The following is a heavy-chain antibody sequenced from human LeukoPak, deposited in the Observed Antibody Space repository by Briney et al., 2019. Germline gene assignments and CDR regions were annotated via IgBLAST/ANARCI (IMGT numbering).Heavy chain of an antibody. CDR3: ARDTSGYDLDY. Sequence: ASVKVSCRASGYXFTSYGISWVRQAPGQGLEWMGWISAYNGNTNYAQKLQGRVTMTTDTSTSTAYMELRSLRSDDTAVYYCARDTSGYDLDYWGQGSLVTVSS. D-gene: IGHD5-12*01. CDR1: GYXFTSYG. V-gene: IGHV1-18*01. J-gene: IGHJ4*02. CDR2: ISAYNGNT.